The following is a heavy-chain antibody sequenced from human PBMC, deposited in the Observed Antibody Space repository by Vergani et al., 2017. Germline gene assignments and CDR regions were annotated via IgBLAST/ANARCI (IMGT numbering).Heavy chain of an antibody. CDR2: ISSSSSYI. D-gene: IGHD2-2*01. Sequence: EVQLVESGGGLVKPGGSLRLSCAASGFTFSSYSMNWVRQAPGKGLEWVSSISSSSSYIYYADSVKGRFTISRDNAKNSLYLQMNSLRAEDMAVYYCAGDALGPYQLLSHYYYYGMDVWGQGTTVTGSS. CDR3: AGDALGPYQLLSHYYYYGMDV. V-gene: IGHV3-21*01. CDR1: GFTFSSYS. J-gene: IGHJ6*02.